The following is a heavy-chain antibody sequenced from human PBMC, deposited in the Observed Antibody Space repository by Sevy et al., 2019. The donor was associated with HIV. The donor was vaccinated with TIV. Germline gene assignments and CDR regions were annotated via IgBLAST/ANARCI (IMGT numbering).Heavy chain of an antibody. D-gene: IGHD3-10*01. CDR1: GFTFSSYA. J-gene: IGHJ4*02. CDR2: ISYDGSNK. CDR3: ARANYYYGSGSYYAPGY. Sequence: GGSLRLSCAASGFTFSSYAMHWVRQAPGKGLEWVAVISYDGSNKYYADSVKGRFTISRDNSKNTLYLQMNSLRAEDTAVYYCARANYYYGSGSYYAPGYWGQGTLVTVSS. V-gene: IGHV3-30-3*01.